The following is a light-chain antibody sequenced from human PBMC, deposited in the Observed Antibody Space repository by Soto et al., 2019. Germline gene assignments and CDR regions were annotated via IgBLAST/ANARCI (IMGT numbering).Light chain of an antibody. J-gene: IGKJ4*01. Sequence: DVQMTQSPSSLSASIGYTVTITCRASQSIGRYLNWYQQKPGIAPTLLISAASSLQSGVPLRISGSGSGTDFIFTISSLQPEDFATYYCQQSYFTPLTFGGGTKVDIK. CDR3: QQSYFTPLT. CDR2: AAS. CDR1: QSIGRY. V-gene: IGKV1-39*01.